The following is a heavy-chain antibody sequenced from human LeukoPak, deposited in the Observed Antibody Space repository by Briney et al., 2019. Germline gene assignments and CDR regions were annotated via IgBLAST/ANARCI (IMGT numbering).Heavy chain of an antibody. CDR1: GDPISDYC. D-gene: IGHD3-10*01. J-gene: IGHJ6*02. CDR2: IYGNGST. V-gene: IGHV4-4*07. CDR3: ATGNMVRGVMDV. Sequence: SETLSLTCTVSGDPISDYCWTWIRQPAGKGLEWIGRIYGNGSTNYNPSLKSRVAMSIDTSKNQFSLKLSSVTAADTAVYYCATGNMVRGVMDVWGQGTTVTVSS.